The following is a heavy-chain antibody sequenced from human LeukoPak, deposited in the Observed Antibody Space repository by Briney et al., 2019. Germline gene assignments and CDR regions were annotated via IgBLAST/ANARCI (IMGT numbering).Heavy chain of an antibody. CDR3: ARRYSSSGWYFDL. CDR2: IYPGDSDT. J-gene: IGHJ2*01. Sequence: GESLKISCKGSGYSFTRYWIGWVRQMPGKGLEWMGIIYPGDSDTRYSPSFQGQVTISADKSISTAYLQWSSLKASDTAMYYCARRYSSSGWYFDLWGRGTLVTVSS. CDR1: GYSFTRYW. V-gene: IGHV5-51*01. D-gene: IGHD6-6*01.